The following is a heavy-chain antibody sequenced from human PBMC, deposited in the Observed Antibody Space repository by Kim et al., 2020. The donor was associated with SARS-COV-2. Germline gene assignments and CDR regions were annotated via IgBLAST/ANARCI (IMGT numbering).Heavy chain of an antibody. CDR3: AKAGYFGDYTTIES. CDR1: GFTFSGYV. Sequence: GWSLRLSCAASGFTFSGYVMNWVRQAPGKGLEWVSSISGSGDDTYYADSVKGRFTISRDNSKNTLYLQMNSLRAEDTAVYYCAKAGYFGDYTTIESWGQGTLVTVSS. J-gene: IGHJ4*02. V-gene: IGHV3-23*01. CDR2: ISGSGDDT. D-gene: IGHD4-17*01.